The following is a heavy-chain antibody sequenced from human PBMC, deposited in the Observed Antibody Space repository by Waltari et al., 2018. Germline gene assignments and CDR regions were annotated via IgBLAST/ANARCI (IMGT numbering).Heavy chain of an antibody. J-gene: IGHJ6*02. CDR1: GFTFSSYS. CDR3: ARGGLGVLVLGDV. D-gene: IGHD2-8*02. CDR2: ISSSSSYI. V-gene: IGHV3-21*01. Sequence: EVQLVESGGGLVKPGGSLRLSCAASGFTFSSYSMNWFRQAPGKGLEWVSSISSSSSYIYYADSVKGRFTISRDNAKNSLYLQMNSLRAEDTAVYYCARGGLGVLVLGDVWGQGTTVTVSS.